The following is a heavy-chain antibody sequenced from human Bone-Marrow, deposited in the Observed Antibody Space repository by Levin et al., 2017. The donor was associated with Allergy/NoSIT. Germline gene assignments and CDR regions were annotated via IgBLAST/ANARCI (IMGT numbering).Heavy chain of an antibody. CDR1: GGSFSGYY. Sequence: ASETLSLTCAVYGGSFSGYYWSWIRQPPGKGLEWIGEINHSGSTNYNPSLKSRVTISVDTSKNQFSLKLSSVTAADTAVYYCARGIVGYSYGPDYWGQGTLVTVSS. J-gene: IGHJ4*02. V-gene: IGHV4-34*01. CDR2: INHSGST. CDR3: ARGIVGYSYGPDY. D-gene: IGHD5-18*01.